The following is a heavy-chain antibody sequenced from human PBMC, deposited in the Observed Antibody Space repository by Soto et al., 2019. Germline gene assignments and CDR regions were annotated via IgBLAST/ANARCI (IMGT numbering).Heavy chain of an antibody. V-gene: IGHV3-30*18. D-gene: IGHD4-17*01. CDR2: ISYDGTNK. CDR3: AKLGLVELGYGDYLSYVDY. J-gene: IGHJ4*02. Sequence: GGSLRLSCAASGFTFSTYGMHWVRQAPGKGLEWVAVISYDGTNKYYANSVKGRFTISRDNSKNTLYLQMNSLRAEATAVYYFAKLGLVELGYGDYLSYVDYWGQGTLVTVSS. CDR1: GFTFSTYG.